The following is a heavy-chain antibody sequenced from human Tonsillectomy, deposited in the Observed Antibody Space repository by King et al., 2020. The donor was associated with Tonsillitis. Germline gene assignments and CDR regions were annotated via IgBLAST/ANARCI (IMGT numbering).Heavy chain of an antibody. CDR1: GFTLTSYA. D-gene: IGHD3-16*01. J-gene: IGHJ4*02. Sequence: QLVQSGGGFVQPGGSLRLSCAASGFTLTSYAMNWVRQAPGKGLEWVSAIRSSGAVTYYADSVKGRFTISRDNSRIILHLKMNSLSAEDTAVYYCAKGTAVWEGLDYWGQGTLVTVSS. V-gene: IGHV3-23*04. CDR3: AKGTAVWEGLDY. CDR2: IRSSGAVT.